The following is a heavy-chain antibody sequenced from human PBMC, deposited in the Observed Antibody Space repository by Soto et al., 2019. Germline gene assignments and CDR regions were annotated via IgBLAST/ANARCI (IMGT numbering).Heavy chain of an antibody. CDR1: GYSISSGYY. CDR2: IYHSGST. Sequence: SETLSLTCAVSGYSISSGYYWGWIRQPPGKGLEWIGSIYHSGSTYYNPSLKSRVTISVDTSKNQFSLKLSSVTAADTAVYYCARVGGYGMDVWGQGTTVTV. V-gene: IGHV4-38-2*01. CDR3: ARVGGYGMDV. D-gene: IGHD3-10*01. J-gene: IGHJ6*02.